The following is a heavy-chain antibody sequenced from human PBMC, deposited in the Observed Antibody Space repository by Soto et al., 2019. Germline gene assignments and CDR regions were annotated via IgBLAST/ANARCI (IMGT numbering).Heavy chain of an antibody. J-gene: IGHJ6*02. D-gene: IGHD2-2*01. V-gene: IGHV3-48*02. CDR3: AGNSCSITTSYYYYGMDV. Sequence: GGSLRLSCAASGFTFSSYSMNWVRQAPGKGLEWVSYISSSSSTIYYADSVKGRFTISRDNAKNSLYLQMNSLRDEDTAVYYCAGNSCSITTSYYYYGMDVWGQGTTVTVSS. CDR1: GFTFSSYS. CDR2: ISSSSSTI.